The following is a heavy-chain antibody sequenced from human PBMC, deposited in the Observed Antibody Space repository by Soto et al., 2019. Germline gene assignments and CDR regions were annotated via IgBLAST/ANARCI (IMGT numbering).Heavy chain of an antibody. Sequence: PGGSLRLSCAASGFTFSSYGMHWVRQAPGKGLEWVAVISYDGSNKYYADSVKGRFTISRDNSKNTLYLQMNSLRAEDTAVYYCAKDSGYLSEYYDFWSGPLHYGMDVWGQGTTVTVSS. CDR1: GFTFSSYG. J-gene: IGHJ6*02. CDR2: ISYDGSNK. CDR3: AKDSGYLSEYYDFWSGPLHYGMDV. D-gene: IGHD3-3*01. V-gene: IGHV3-30*18.